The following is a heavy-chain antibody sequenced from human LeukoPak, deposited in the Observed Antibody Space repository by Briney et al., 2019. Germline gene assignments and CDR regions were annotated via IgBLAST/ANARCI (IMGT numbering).Heavy chain of an antibody. D-gene: IGHD2-15*01. Sequence: GGSLRLSCAASGFTFSNTWMHWVRQAPGKGLVWVSLINSDASTTTYADSVGGRFTISRDNSKNTLYLQMNSLRAEDTAIYYCAKNGDRGAYCTGGTCYPYFYYYMDVWGKGTTVTI. CDR3: AKNGDRGAYCTGGTCYPYFYYYMDV. V-gene: IGHV3-74*01. CDR1: GFTFSNTW. J-gene: IGHJ6*03. CDR2: INSDASTT.